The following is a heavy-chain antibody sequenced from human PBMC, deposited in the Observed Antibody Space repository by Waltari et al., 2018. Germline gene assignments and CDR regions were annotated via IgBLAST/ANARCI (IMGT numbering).Heavy chain of an antibody. CDR3: AKAMAPRRGPLLDGGSYYLDY. CDR2: IWYDGSNK. J-gene: IGHJ4*02. CDR1: GFTFSSYG. V-gene: IGHV3-30*18. Sequence: QVQLVESGGGVVQPGRSLRLSCAASGFTFSSYGMHWVRQAPGKGLEWVAVIWYDGSNKYYADSGKGRFTISRDNSKNTLYLQMNSLRAEDTAMYYCAKAMAPRRGPLLDGGSYYLDYWGQGTLVTVSS. D-gene: IGHD1-26*01.